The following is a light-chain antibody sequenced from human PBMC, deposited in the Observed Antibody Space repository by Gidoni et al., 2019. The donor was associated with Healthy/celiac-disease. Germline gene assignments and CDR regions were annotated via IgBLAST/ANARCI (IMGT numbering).Light chain of an antibody. CDR1: QSVSSY. CDR2: DAS. Sequence: EIVLTQSPATLSLSPGERATLTCRASQSVSSYLAWYQQRPGQAPRLLIYDASNRATGIPARFSGSGSGTDFTLTISSLEPEVFAVYYCQQRSNWPLTFGGETKVEIK. V-gene: IGKV3-11*01. CDR3: QQRSNWPLT. J-gene: IGKJ4*01.